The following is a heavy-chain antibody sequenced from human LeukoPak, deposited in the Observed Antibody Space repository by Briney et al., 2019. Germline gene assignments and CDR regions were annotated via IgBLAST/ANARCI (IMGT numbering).Heavy chain of an antibody. V-gene: IGHV3-74*01. CDR2: INSDGSST. D-gene: IGHD2-15*01. CDR3: ARGGVSRPTLYDY. J-gene: IGHJ4*02. Sequence: LAGGSLRLSHVASGFTVSSYWMHWVRQAPGRGLVWGSHINSDGSSTSYADSVKGRFTISRDNAKNTLYLQMNSLRAEDTAVYYCARGGVSRPTLYDYWGQGTLVTVSS. CDR1: GFTVSSYW.